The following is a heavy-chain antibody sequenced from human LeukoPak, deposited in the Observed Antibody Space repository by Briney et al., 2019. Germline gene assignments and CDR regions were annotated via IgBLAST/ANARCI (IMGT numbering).Heavy chain of an antibody. J-gene: IGHJ4*02. CDR1: GGTFSSYA. Sequence: GASVKVSCKASGGTFSSYAISWVRQAPGQGLEWMGGIIPIFGTANYAQKFQGRVTITADKSTSTAYMELSSLRSEDTAVYYCARVVTYYYDSSGYSDIWGQGTLVTVSS. CDR3: ARVVTYYYDSSGYSDI. D-gene: IGHD3-22*01. CDR2: IIPIFGTA. V-gene: IGHV1-69*06.